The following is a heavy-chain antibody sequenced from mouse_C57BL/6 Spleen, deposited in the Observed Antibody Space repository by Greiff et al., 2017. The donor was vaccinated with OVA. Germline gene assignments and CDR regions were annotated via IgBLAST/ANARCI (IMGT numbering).Heavy chain of an antibody. J-gene: IGHJ4*01. D-gene: IGHD1-1*01. Sequence: VQLHQSGAELVRPGTSVKVSCKASGYAFTNYMIEWVKQRPGQGLEWIGVIHPGSGGTNYNEKFKGKATLTADTSSCTDYMQLSSLTSEDTAVYFCARNYYGGSYNYAMDYWGQGTTVTVTS. CDR1: GYAFTNYM. V-gene: IGHV1-54*01. CDR3: ARNYYGGSYNYAMDY. CDR2: IHPGSGGT.